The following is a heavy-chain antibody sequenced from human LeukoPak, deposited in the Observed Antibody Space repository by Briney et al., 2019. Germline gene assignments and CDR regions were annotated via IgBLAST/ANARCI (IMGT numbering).Heavy chain of an antibody. CDR2: IWYDGSNK. CDR3: ARSQADDAFDI. Sequence: GRSLRLSCAASGFTFSSYGMHWVRQAPGKGLEWVAVIWYDGSNKYYADSVKGRFTISRDNSKNTLYLQMNSLGAEDTAVYYCARSQADDAFDIWGQGTMVTVSS. V-gene: IGHV3-33*01. CDR1: GFTFSSYG. J-gene: IGHJ3*02.